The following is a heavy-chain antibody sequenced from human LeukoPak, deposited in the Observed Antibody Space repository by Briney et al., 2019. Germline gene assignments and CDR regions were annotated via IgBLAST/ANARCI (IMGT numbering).Heavy chain of an antibody. CDR1: GYTFTSYD. D-gene: IGHD2-15*01. Sequence: ASVKVSCKASGYTFTSYDINWVRQATGQGLEWMGWMNPNSGNTGYAQKFQGRVTMTRNTSISTAYMELSSLRSEDTAVYYCARGAEGGYCSGGSCYSFDPWGQGTLVTVSS. J-gene: IGHJ5*02. CDR2: MNPNSGNT. CDR3: ARGAEGGYCSGGSCYSFDP. V-gene: IGHV1-8*01.